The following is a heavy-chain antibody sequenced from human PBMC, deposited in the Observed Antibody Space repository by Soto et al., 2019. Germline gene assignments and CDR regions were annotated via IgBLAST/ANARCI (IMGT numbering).Heavy chain of an antibody. J-gene: IGHJ6*02. CDR2: INPDSGVT. CDR3: ARDRGIRDV. D-gene: IGHD1-20*01. V-gene: IGHV1-2*02. Sequence: QVQLVQSGAEVKKPGASVKVSCKASGYTFTSYYMHWVRQAPGQGLEWMGWINPDSGVTYYPHKFQDRVTMTRDTSISTAYMELSRLTSGDTALYCCARDRGIRDVWGQGTTVIVSS. CDR1: GYTFTSYY.